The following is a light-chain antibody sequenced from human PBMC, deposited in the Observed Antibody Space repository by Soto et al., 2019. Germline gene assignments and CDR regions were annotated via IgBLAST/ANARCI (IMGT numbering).Light chain of an antibody. CDR3: CSDAVTTTYV. CDR2: EVT. Sequence: QSALTQPASVSGSPGQSITISCTGTRSDVGSYNLVSWYQQHPGKAPKLMIYEVTERPSGVSNRFSGSKSGDTASLTISGLQAEDEADYYCCSDAVTTTYVFGTGAKVTFL. CDR1: RSDVGSYNL. V-gene: IGLV2-23*02. J-gene: IGLJ1*01.